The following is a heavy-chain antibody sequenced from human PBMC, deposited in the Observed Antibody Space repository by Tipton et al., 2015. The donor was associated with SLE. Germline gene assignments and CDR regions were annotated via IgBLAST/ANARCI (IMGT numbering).Heavy chain of an antibody. J-gene: IGHJ5*02. CDR3: ARALWTGDFGRFDP. CDR1: GGSSSSTSYY. D-gene: IGHD2-21*02. V-gene: IGHV4-61*02. CDR2: VYTTGVT. Sequence: TLSLTCSVSGGSSSSTSYYCNWIRQPAGKGLEWVGRVYTTGVTNYNPSLKSRVTMSVDTSKKQFSLRLSSVTAADTAVYYCARALWTGDFGRFDPWGQGTLVTVSS.